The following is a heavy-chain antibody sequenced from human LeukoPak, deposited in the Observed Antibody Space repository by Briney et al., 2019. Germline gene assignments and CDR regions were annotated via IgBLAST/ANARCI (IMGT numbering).Heavy chain of an antibody. Sequence: SETLSLTCTVSGGSISSSTYYWGWIRQPPGKGLEWIGSINYGGSTYYNSSLKSRVTISVDTSKNQFSLKVTSVTAEDTAVYYCTRHEQYSHGQVDYWGQGTLVTVSS. V-gene: IGHV4-39*01. CDR3: TRHEQYSHGQVDY. D-gene: IGHD5-18*01. CDR2: INYGGST. CDR1: GGSISSSTYY. J-gene: IGHJ4*02.